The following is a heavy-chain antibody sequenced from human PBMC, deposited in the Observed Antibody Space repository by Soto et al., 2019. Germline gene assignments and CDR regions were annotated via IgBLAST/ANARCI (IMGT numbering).Heavy chain of an antibody. Sequence: SETLSLTCTVSGGYISRYYWSWIRQTPGKGLEWIGYIYYSGSTNYNPSLKSRVTISVDTSKNQFSLKLSSVTAADTAVYYCARGVRARCSGGSCSIALNYYYMDVWGKGTTVTVSS. CDR2: IYYSGST. CDR1: GGYISRYY. J-gene: IGHJ6*03. D-gene: IGHD2-15*01. CDR3: ARGVRARCSGGSCSIALNYYYMDV. V-gene: IGHV4-59*01.